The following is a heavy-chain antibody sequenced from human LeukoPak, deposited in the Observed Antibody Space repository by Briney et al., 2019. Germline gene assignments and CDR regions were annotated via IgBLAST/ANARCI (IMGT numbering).Heavy chain of an antibody. V-gene: IGHV3-43*01. CDR2: INRRGHT. CDR3: ARRAGAYSHPYDY. CDR1: GFTFDRFT. J-gene: IGHJ4*02. Sequence: PGGSLRLSCAASGFTFDRFTIHWVRHTRGKGVEGVSLINRRGHTFYADSVKGRFTISRDNSKNALYLQMNSLRAEDTAVYYCARRAGAYSHPYDYWGQGTLVTVSS. D-gene: IGHD4/OR15-4a*01.